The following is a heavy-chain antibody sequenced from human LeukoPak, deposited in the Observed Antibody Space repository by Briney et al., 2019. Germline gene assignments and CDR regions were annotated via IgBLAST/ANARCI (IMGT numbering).Heavy chain of an antibody. D-gene: IGHD1-26*01. CDR1: GGSFSGYY. V-gene: IGHV4-34*01. CDR2: MNPSGST. Sequence: WETLSLPCAVCGGSFSGYYWTWIRQTPEKGLEWIGEMNPSGSTSYNPYLKSRVTISVDTSKKQFSLKLSSVTAAHTAVYYCAREGAWEPRDCAFDYWGQGTLVTVSS. J-gene: IGHJ4*02. CDR3: AREGAWEPRDCAFDY.